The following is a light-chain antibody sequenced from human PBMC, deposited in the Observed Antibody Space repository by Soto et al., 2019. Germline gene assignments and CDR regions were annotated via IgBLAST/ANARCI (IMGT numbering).Light chain of an antibody. J-gene: IGLJ2*01. Sequence: QSVLTQPPSVSGTPGQTVTISCSGSSSNIGSKSVQWYQQLPETAPKLLIYSNNQRPSGVPDRFSGSKSGTSASLAISGLQSEDEAHYYCGAWDDTLNVLVFGGGTKGTVL. CDR2: SNN. CDR1: SSNIGSKS. CDR3: GAWDDTLNVLV. V-gene: IGLV1-44*01.